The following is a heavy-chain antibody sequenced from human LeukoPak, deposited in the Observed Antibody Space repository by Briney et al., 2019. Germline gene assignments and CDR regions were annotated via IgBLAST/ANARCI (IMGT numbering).Heavy chain of an antibody. V-gene: IGHV3-23*01. J-gene: IGHJ5*02. Sequence: GGSLRLSCAASGFTFSSYAMSWVRQAPGKGLEWVSGISGSGATTYYADSVKGRFTISRDNSKNTLYVQMNSLRAEDTAVYYCARASAYGSGSYDWFDPWGQGTLVTVSS. CDR2: ISGSGATT. D-gene: IGHD3-10*01. CDR3: ARASAYGSGSYDWFDP. CDR1: GFTFSSYA.